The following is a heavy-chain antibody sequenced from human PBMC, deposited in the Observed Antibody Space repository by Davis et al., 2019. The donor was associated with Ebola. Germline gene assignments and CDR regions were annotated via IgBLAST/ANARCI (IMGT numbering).Heavy chain of an antibody. CDR1: GFIFSGSA. Sequence: GESLKISCAASGFIFSGSAIHWVRQASGEGLEWLGRIRSKADIYTTAYAASVKGSFTISRDDSKNTAYLQMNSLKTEDTAVYYCTPHYYESSAYYPVDHWGQGTPVTVSS. V-gene: IGHV3-73*01. J-gene: IGHJ4*02. CDR2: IRSKADIYTT. D-gene: IGHD3-22*01. CDR3: TPHYYESSAYYPVDH.